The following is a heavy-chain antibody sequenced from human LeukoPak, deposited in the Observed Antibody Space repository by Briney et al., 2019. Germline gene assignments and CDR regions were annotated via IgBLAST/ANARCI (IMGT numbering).Heavy chain of an antibody. CDR2: ISDRSGYI. J-gene: IGHJ6*02. CDR3: ARVAAGSPYYYGMDV. Sequence: PGGSLRLSCAASRFTFSFYSMNLVRQAPGKGLEWVSFISDRSGYINYADSMKGRFTISRDNAKNSLYLQMNSLRAEDTAVYNCARVAAGSPYYYGMDVWGQGTTVTVSS. CDR1: RFTFSFYS. V-gene: IGHV3-21*01. D-gene: IGHD6-13*01.